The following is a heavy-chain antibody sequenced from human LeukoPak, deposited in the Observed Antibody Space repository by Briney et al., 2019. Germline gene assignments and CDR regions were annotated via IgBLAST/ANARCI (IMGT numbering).Heavy chain of an antibody. Sequence: SETLSLTCTVSGGSISGYYWSWIRQPPGKGLEWIGNIYYSGTVNYSPSLKSRVTISVATSNNQFSLNLLFVTAADSAVYYCAGGWDRGYGYYVMDVWGQGTTVAVSS. CDR2: IYYSGTV. J-gene: IGHJ6*02. D-gene: IGHD5-12*01. CDR3: AGGWDRGYGYYVMDV. CDR1: GGSISGYY. V-gene: IGHV4-59*01.